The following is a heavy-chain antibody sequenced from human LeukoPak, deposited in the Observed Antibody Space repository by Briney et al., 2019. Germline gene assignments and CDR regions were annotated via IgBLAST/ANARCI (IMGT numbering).Heavy chain of an antibody. CDR3: ARVPIPYDYVWGSYRYTGSWFDP. J-gene: IGHJ5*02. Sequence: PSETLSLTCAVCGGSFSGYYWSWIRQPPGKGLEWIGEINHSGSTNYNPSLKSRVTISVDTSKNQFSLKLSSVTAADTAVYYCARVPIPYDYVWGSYRYTGSWFDPWGQGTLVTVSS. V-gene: IGHV4-34*01. D-gene: IGHD3-16*02. CDR1: GGSFSGYY. CDR2: INHSGST.